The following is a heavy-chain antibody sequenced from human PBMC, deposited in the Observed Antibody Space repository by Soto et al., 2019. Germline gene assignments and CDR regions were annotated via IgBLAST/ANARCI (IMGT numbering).Heavy chain of an antibody. Sequence: EVQLVESGGGLVQPGGSLRLSCAASGFTFSSYWMHWVRQAPGKGLVWVSRINSDGSSTSYADSVKGRFTISRDNAKNTLYLQMNSLRAEDSAVYYCARDKAAAGTGWFDPWGQGTLVTVSS. V-gene: IGHV3-74*01. CDR1: GFTFSSYW. CDR2: INSDGSST. CDR3: ARDKAAAGTGWFDP. J-gene: IGHJ5*02. D-gene: IGHD6-13*01.